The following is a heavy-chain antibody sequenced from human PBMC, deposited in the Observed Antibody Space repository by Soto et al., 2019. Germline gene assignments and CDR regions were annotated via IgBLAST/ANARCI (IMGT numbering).Heavy chain of an antibody. Sequence: VGSVRLSCASSGFIFSNQAMCCVRHGPGKWLEWVSCISDRGDETFFLDSVKGRFAISRDNSENMLFLQMGSLRAEDTAIYYCARSGTYRWGHFQFWGQGTQVSLS. CDR1: GFIFSNQA. J-gene: IGHJ4*02. CDR3: ARSGTYRWGHFQF. V-gene: IGHV3-23*01. D-gene: IGHD3-16*01. CDR2: ISDRGDET.